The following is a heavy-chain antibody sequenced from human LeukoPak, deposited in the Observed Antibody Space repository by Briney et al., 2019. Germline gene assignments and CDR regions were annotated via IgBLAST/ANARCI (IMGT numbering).Heavy chain of an antibody. CDR3: ARDRSGSY. CDR1: GITFSGYW. Sequence: PGGSLRLSCAASGITFSGYWMSWVRQAPGKGLEWVATINQDGSEKYYVDSVKGRFTISRDNAKYSLYLEMNSLRAEDTAIYYCARDRSGSYWGQGTLVTVSS. V-gene: IGHV3-7*05. J-gene: IGHJ4*02. CDR2: INQDGSEK. D-gene: IGHD3-3*01.